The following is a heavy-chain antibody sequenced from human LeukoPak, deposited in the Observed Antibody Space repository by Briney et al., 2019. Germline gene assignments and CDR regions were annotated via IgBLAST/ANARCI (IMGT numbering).Heavy chain of an antibody. V-gene: IGHV1-46*01. Sequence: ASVKVSCRASGYTFTSYYMHWVRQAPGQGVEWMGVINPSGGSTSYAQKFQGRVTMTRDMSTSTVYMELSSLRSGDTAVYYCARAWLRLNPYFDYWGQGTLVTVSS. CDR1: GYTFTSYY. CDR2: INPSGGST. J-gene: IGHJ4*02. D-gene: IGHD5-12*01. CDR3: ARAWLRLNPYFDY.